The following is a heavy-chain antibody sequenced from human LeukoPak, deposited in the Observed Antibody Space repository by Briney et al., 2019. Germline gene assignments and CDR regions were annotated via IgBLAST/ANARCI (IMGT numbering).Heavy chain of an antibody. CDR2: ISAYNGNT. Sequence: ASVKVSCKASGYTFTSYGSSWVRQAPGQGLEWMGWISAYNGNTNYAQKLQGRVTMTTDTSTSTAYMELRSLRSDDTAVYYCARDLGYCSGGSCYSGGPSFYWGQGTLVTVSS. CDR3: ARDLGYCSGGSCYSGGPSFY. CDR1: GYTFTSYG. V-gene: IGHV1-18*01. D-gene: IGHD2-15*01. J-gene: IGHJ4*02.